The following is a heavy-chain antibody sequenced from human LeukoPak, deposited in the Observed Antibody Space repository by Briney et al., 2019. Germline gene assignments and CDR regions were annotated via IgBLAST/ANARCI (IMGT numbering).Heavy chain of an antibody. D-gene: IGHD1-26*01. CDR3: ASGGIYYGAAFDF. J-gene: IGHJ4*02. Sequence: GGSLRLSCAASGFTFINAWMAWVRQAPGKGLEWVSGINWNGGSTGYADSVKGRFTISRDNAKNSLYLQMNSLRAEDTALYYCASGGIYYGAAFDFWGQGTLVTVSS. CDR2: INWNGGST. CDR1: GFTFINAW. V-gene: IGHV3-20*04.